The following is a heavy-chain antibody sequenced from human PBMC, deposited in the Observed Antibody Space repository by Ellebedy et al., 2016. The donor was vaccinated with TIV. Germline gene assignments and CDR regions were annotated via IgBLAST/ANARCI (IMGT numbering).Heavy chain of an antibody. D-gene: IGHD1-26*01. CDR3: TRGSRVGATVDY. V-gene: IGHV1-69*13. J-gene: IGHJ4*02. CDR1: GGTFSSYV. Sequence: AASVKVSCTASGGTFSSYVFSWARQAPGQGLEWMGGIIPIFGPANYAQKFQARVTITADESTSTADLELSSLRSEETAVYYCTRGSRVGATVDYWGQGTLVTVSS. CDR2: IIPIFGPA.